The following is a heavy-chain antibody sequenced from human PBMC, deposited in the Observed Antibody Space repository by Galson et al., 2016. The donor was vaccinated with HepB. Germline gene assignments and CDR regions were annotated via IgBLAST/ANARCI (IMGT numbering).Heavy chain of an antibody. J-gene: IGHJ4*02. Sequence: SLRLSCAASGFTFSDYYMSWIRQVPGKGLEYISYISSSGKTTYYAESVKGRFTISRDNANSSLYLQMNSLTAEDTAVYYCARGEVGSTRKQTDFWGQGTLVTVFS. D-gene: IGHD1-26*01. V-gene: IGHV3-11*01. CDR1: GFTFSDYY. CDR3: ARGEVGSTRKQTDF. CDR2: ISSSGKTT.